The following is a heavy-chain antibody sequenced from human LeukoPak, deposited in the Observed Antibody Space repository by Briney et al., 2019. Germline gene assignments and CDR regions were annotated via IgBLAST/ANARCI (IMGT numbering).Heavy chain of an antibody. J-gene: IGHJ5*02. Sequence: GASVKVSCKASGGTFSSYAISWVRQAPGQGLEWMGGIIPIFGTANYAQKFQGRVTITADESTSTAYMELSSLRSEDTAVYYCARDDCSGGSCYYSRRIWFDPWGQGTLVTVSS. CDR2: IIPIFGTA. V-gene: IGHV1-69*13. D-gene: IGHD2-15*01. CDR3: ARDDCSGGSCYYSRRIWFDP. CDR1: GGTFSSYA.